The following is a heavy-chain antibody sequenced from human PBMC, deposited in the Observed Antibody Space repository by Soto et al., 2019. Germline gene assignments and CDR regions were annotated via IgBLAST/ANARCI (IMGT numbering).Heavy chain of an antibody. CDR2: ISYDGSNK. V-gene: IGHV3-30*18. CDR1: GFTSSSYG. J-gene: IGHJ5*02. D-gene: IGHD6-13*01. CDR3: AKDSTAWAEAGTGFDP. Sequence: PGGSLRLSCAASGFTSSSYGMHWVRQAPGKGLEWVAVISYDGSNKYYADSVKGRFTISRDNSKNTLYLQMNSLRAEDTAVYYCAKDSTAWAEAGTGFDPWGQGTLVTVSS.